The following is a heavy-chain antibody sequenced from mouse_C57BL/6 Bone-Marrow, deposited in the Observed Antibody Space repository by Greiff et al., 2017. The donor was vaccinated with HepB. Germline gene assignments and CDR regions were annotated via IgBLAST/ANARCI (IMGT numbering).Heavy chain of an antibody. CDR1: GFSLTSYA. J-gene: IGHJ4*01. Sequence: VQLQQSGPGLVAPSQSLSITCTVSGFSLTSYAISWVRQPPGKGLEWLGVIWTGGGTNYNSALKSRLSISKDNSKSQVFLKMNSLQTDDTARYYCARMECNYGGYAMDYWGQGTSVTVSS. D-gene: IGHD2-1*01. CDR2: IWTGGGT. V-gene: IGHV2-9-1*01. CDR3: ARMECNYGGYAMDY.